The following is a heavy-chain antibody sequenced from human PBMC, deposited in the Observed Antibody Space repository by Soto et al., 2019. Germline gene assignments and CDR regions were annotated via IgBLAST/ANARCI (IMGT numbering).Heavy chain of an antibody. Sequence: PGESLKISCKGSEYTFTNYWIGWVRQMPGKGLEWMGLIYPFDSDTRYNPSFQGQVTVSADKSIRTAYLQWNSLKASDTAMYYCTRLSTSPLRDLSYHYFALDVWGLGTTVTVSS. CDR1: EYTFTNYW. CDR3: TRLSTSPLRDLSYHYFALDV. V-gene: IGHV5-51*01. J-gene: IGHJ6*02. CDR2: IYPFDSDT.